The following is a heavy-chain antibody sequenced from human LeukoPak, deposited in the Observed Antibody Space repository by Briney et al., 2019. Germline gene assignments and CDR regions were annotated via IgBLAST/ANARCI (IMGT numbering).Heavy chain of an antibody. Sequence: GGSLRLSCAASGFAFSSNWMHWVRQTPGKGLVWVSRINSGGRGTSYAASVEGRFTISRDNAKNTLYLQMNSLRAEDTAVYYCATSLGPLTEYWGQGTLVTVSS. J-gene: IGHJ4*02. CDR1: GFAFSSNW. CDR2: INSGGRGT. CDR3: ATSLGPLTEY. V-gene: IGHV3-74*01. D-gene: IGHD7-27*01.